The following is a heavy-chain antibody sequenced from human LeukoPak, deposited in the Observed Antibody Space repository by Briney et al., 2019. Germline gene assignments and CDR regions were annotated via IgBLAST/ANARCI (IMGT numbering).Heavy chain of an antibody. CDR3: ARGGIGSGWYGLREGYFQH. J-gene: IGHJ1*01. CDR2: IYYSGST. V-gene: IGHV4-59*01. CDR1: GGSISSYY. D-gene: IGHD6-19*01. Sequence: PSESLSLTCTVSGGSISSYYWSWIRQPPGKGLEWIGYIYYSGSTNYNPSLKSPVTISVDTSKNQFSLKLSSVAAADTAVYYCARGGIGSGWYGLREGYFQHWGQGTRVTVSS.